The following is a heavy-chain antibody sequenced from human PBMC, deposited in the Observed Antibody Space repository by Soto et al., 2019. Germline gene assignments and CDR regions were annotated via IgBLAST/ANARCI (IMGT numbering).Heavy chain of an antibody. V-gene: IGHV4-59*01. CDR1: GGSISSYY. CDR2: IYYSGST. Sequence: PSETLSLTCTVSGGSISSYYWSWIRQPPGKGLEWIGYIYYSGSTNYNPSLKSRVTISVDTSKNQFSLKLSSVTAADTAVYYCARDLTGTRRSSSGYYYYGMDVWGQGTTVTVSS. CDR3: ARDLTGTRRSSSGYYYYGMDV. J-gene: IGHJ6*02. D-gene: IGHD1-7*01.